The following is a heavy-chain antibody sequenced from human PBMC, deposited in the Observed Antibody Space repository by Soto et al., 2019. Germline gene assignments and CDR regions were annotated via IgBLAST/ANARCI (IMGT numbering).Heavy chain of an antibody. J-gene: IGHJ4*02. CDR3: VRDLYRSATMPCLDH. Sequence: GSLRLSCEASGFTFINYAMSWVRQSPGKGLEWVSSISDTGGDSYYADSMDGRFTVSRDNSKNTLYLQINSLRAEDTAIYYCVRDLYRSATMPCLDHWGQGALVTVSS. CDR1: GFTFINYA. CDR2: ISDTGGDS. V-gene: IGHV3-23*01. D-gene: IGHD1-1*01.